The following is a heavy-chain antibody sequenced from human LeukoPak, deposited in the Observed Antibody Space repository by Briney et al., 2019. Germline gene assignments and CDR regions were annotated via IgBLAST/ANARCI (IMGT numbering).Heavy chain of an antibody. CDR2: INPSGGST. CDR3: ASLLGYCSSTSCYSDAFDI. Sequence: ASVKVSCKASGYTFTSYDVNWFRQATGQGLEWMGIINPSGGSTSYAQKFQGRVTMTRDTSTSTVYMELSSLRSEDTAVYYCASLLGYCSSTSCYSDAFDIWGQGTMVTVSS. J-gene: IGHJ3*02. V-gene: IGHV1-46*01. D-gene: IGHD2-2*02. CDR1: GYTFTSYD.